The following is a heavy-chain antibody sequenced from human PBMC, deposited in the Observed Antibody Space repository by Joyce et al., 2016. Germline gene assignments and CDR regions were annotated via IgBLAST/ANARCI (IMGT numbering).Heavy chain of an antibody. J-gene: IGHJ3*01. CDR3: ARGSSSYYPDAFDV. CDR2: ISIDEANE. D-gene: IGHD3-10*01. CDR1: GFTFNNFV. Sequence: VQLVGPGGGVVQPGGSLKLSCAASGFTFNNFVMHWVRQDPGKGLGWVAVISIDEANESYADSVKGGFIISRDKSRNTLFLQMDTLRTEDTAVYYCARGSSSYYPDAFDVWGRGAVVTVSA. V-gene: IGHV3-30-3*01.